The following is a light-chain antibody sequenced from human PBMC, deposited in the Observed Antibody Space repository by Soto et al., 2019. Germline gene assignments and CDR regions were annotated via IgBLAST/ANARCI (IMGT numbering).Light chain of an antibody. J-gene: IGKJ1*01. CDR3: QQSYDMPWT. CDR1: QSITNY. CDR2: AAD. Sequence: DIQMTQSPSSLSASVGDTVTITCRASQSITNYLTLFQQKPGKAPSLLIFAADNLQDGVPSRFSGSGSGRDFSLTISSLQPEDFATYYCQQSYDMPWTFGQGTKVDIK. V-gene: IGKV1-39*01.